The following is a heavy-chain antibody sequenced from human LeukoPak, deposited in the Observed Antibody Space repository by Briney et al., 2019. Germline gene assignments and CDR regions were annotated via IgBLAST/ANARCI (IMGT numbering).Heavy chain of an antibody. CDR1: GGSFSGYY. V-gene: IGHV4-34*01. CDR2: IYYSGNT. CDR3: ARQLERRMSDAFDI. J-gene: IGHJ3*02. D-gene: IGHD1-1*01. Sequence: SETLSLTCAVYGGSFSGYYWSWIRLPPGKGLEWIGSIYYSGNTYYNPSLKSRVTKSVDTSKNQFSLKLSSVTAADTAVYYCARQLERRMSDAFDIWGQGTMVTVSS.